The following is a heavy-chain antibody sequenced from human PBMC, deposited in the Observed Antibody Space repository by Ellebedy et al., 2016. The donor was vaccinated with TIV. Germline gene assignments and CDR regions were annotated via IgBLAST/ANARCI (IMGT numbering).Heavy chain of an antibody. CDR3: AREDGGYSYGVSHLDF. D-gene: IGHD5-18*01. J-gene: IGHJ4*02. CDR1: GFTFSRYA. Sequence: GGSLRLSXAASGFTFSRYALHWVRQAPGQGLEWVAVISSDGNNKYYADSVKGRFTISRDNSNNTLYLQMKSLRPEDTAVYYCAREDGGYSYGVSHLDFWGQGTLVTVSS. V-gene: IGHV3-30-3*01. CDR2: ISSDGNNK.